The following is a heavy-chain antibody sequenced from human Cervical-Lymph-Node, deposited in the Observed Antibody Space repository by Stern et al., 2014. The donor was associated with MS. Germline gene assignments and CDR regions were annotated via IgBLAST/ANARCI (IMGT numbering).Heavy chain of an antibody. V-gene: IGHV3-74*03. CDR2: INSDGSST. CDR3: VRDNYGTDY. CDR1: GFTFSSYW. Sequence: EVQLVESGGDLVQPGGSLRLSCAASGFTFSSYWMQWVRQAPGKGLVWVSHINSDGSSTTYADSVKGRFTTSRDNAKNTLYLQIDDLRAEDTAVYFCVRDNYGTDYWGQGTLVTVSS. D-gene: IGHD3-16*01. J-gene: IGHJ4*02.